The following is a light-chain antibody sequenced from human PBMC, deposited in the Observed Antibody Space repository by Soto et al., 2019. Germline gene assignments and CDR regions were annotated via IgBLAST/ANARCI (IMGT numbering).Light chain of an antibody. CDR3: QQYNSYSGT. CDR2: DAS. V-gene: IGKV1-5*01. Sequence: DIQMTQSPSTLSASVGDRVTVTCRASQTIGSWLAWYQQKPGRAPKLLIFDASSLESGVPSRFSGNGSGTEFTLTISGLQPDDFASYYCQQYNSYSGTFGQGTKVDIK. CDR1: QTIGSW. J-gene: IGKJ1*01.